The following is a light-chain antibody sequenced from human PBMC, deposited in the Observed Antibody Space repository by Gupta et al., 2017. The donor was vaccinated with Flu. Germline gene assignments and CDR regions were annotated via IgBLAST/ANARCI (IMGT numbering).Light chain of an antibody. Sequence: EIVMTQSPATLSVSPGERATLSCRTSQRVTNSLAWYQQKPGQAPRLLIYGASTRATGIPARFSGSGSGTEFTLTISSLQSEDFAVYYCQQYNDWPFFTFGPGTKVDIK. CDR3: QQYNDWPFFT. J-gene: IGKJ3*01. V-gene: IGKV3-15*01. CDR1: QRVTNS. CDR2: GAS.